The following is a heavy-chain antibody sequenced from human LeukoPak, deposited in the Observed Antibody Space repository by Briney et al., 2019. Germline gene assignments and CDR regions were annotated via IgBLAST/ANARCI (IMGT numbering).Heavy chain of an antibody. J-gene: IGHJ5*01. CDR1: GFSVSSNY. V-gene: IGHV3-53*01. CDR3: ARASSGWYLGDS. Sequence: GGSLRLSCAAAGFSVSSNYMCWVRQAPGKGLKWVSVIYSGGNTYYADSVKGRFTISRDNSRNTLYLQMNSLRAEDTAVYYCARASSGWYLGDSWGQGTLVTVSS. CDR2: IYSGGNT. D-gene: IGHD6-19*01.